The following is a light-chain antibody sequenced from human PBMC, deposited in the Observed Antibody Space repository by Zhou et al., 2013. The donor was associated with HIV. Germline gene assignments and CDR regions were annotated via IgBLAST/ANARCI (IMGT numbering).Light chain of an antibody. J-gene: IGKJ2*03. V-gene: IGKV1-5*03. CDR2: KAS. CDR3: QQYDSYSAES. Sequence: DIQMTQSPSTLSASVGDSVTITCRASQNINTWLAWYQQRPGKAPKLLIYKASTLESGIPSRFSGSGSGTDFSLTISGLQANDSATYYCQQYDSYSAESFGQGTKVEIK. CDR1: QNINTW.